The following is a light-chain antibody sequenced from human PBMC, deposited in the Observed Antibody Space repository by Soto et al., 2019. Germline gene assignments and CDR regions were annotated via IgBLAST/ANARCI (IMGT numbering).Light chain of an antibody. CDR1: QRVNGN. J-gene: IGKJ1*01. V-gene: IGKV3-15*01. CDR2: GTS. Sequence: EIVMTQSPATLSVSPGESATLSCRASQRVNGNLAWYQQKPGQAPRLFIYGTSTRGTGVAARFSGSGSATEFTLTISSLQSEDFAVYYCQQYNNWHRTFGQGTKVEIK. CDR3: QQYNNWHRT.